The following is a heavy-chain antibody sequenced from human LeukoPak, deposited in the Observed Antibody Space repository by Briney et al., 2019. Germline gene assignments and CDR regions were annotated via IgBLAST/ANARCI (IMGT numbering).Heavy chain of an antibody. CDR1: GVSFCGSY. D-gene: IGHD2-15*01. CDR3: ARGAGWWNY. CDR2: INHSGST. V-gene: IGHV4-34*01. Sequence: SETLSFTSAVYGVSFCGSYWSGRGPPPGQGLEWIGEINHSGSTNYNPSLKSRVTISGDTSKNQFSLKLTSVTAADTAVYYCARGAGWWNYWGQGTLVTVSS. J-gene: IGHJ4*02.